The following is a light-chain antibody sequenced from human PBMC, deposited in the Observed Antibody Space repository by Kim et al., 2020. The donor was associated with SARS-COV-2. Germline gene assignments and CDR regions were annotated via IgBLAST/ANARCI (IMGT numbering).Light chain of an antibody. CDR1: QSVTSNY. V-gene: IGKV3-20*01. CDR3: QQYGSSPGT. CDR2: GAS. J-gene: IGKJ1*01. Sequence: PGERVTLSCRASQSVTSNYLAWYQQKLGQAPRLLIYGASSRATGIPDRFSGSGSGTDFTLTISRLEPEDFAVYYCQQYGSSPGTFGQGTKVDIK.